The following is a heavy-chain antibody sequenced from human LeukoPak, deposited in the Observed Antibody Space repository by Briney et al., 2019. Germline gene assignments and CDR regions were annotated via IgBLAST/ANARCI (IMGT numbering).Heavy chain of an antibody. D-gene: IGHD6-13*01. V-gene: IGHV4-38-2*02. CDR2: IYHSGST. Sequence: PSETPSLTCAVSGYSISSGYYWGWIRQPPGKGLEWIGSIYHSGSTYYNPSLKSRVTISVDTSKNQFSLKLSSVTAADTAVYYCARDSYSSSWHFDYWGQGTLVTVSS. CDR1: GYSISSGYY. CDR3: ARDSYSSSWHFDY. J-gene: IGHJ4*02.